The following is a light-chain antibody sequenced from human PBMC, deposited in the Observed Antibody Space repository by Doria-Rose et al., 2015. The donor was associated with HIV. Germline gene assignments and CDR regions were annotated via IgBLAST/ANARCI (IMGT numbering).Light chain of an antibody. CDR1: QSFSSTY. Sequence: EIVLTQSPGTLSLSPGERATLSCRASQSFSSTYLAWYQQKPGQALSLLICDGSTRSTDIPDSFSASGYGTDFTLTINRLEPEDFALYYCHQYGTSWTFGQGTKVEI. V-gene: IGKV3-20*01. CDR3: HQYGTSWT. CDR2: DGS. J-gene: IGKJ1*01.